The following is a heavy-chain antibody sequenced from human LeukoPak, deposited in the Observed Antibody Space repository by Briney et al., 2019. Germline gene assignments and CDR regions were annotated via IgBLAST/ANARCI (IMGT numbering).Heavy chain of an antibody. CDR2: INPSGGST. CDR3: ATDRASSKDAFDI. J-gene: IGHJ3*02. V-gene: IGHV1-46*01. CDR1: GYPFTSYC. D-gene: IGHD6-13*01. Sequence: GASVKVSCKASGYPFTSYCVHWVQQAPGQGLEWMRIINPSGGSTAYTQKLQGRVTMTRDASTSTVYMDLSSLRSEDTAVYYCATDRASSKDAFDIWGQGTMVTVSS.